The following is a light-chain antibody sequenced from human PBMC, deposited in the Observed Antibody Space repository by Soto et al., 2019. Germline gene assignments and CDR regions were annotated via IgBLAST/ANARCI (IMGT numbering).Light chain of an antibody. CDR3: CSYAGSNTWV. CDR2: EGS. V-gene: IGLV2-23*01. J-gene: IGLJ3*02. CDR1: SSDVGSYNL. Sequence: QSALTQPASVSGSPGQSITISYTGTSSDVGSYNLVSWYQQHPGKAPKFMIYEGSKRPSGVSNRFSGSKSGNTASLTISGLEAADEADYYCCSYAGSNTWVFGGGTKLTVL.